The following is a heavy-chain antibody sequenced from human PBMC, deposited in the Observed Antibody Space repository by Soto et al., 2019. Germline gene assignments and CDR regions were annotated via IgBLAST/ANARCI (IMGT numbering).Heavy chain of an antibody. J-gene: IGHJ4*02. D-gene: IGHD1-26*01. V-gene: IGHV3-23*01. CDR1: GFIFSRNA. Sequence: EVQLLESGGGLVQPGGSLRLSCATSGFIFSRNAINWVRQAPGKGLEWVSLISGSGGVTHYTDSVKGRFTTSGANSKNTVYLQINSLKAEDTAVYYCAIAPFSGDIVGTTNWGQGTPVTVSS. CDR3: AIAPFSGDIVGTTN. CDR2: ISGSGGVT.